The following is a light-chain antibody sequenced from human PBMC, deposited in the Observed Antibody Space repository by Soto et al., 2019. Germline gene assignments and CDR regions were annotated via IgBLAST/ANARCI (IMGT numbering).Light chain of an antibody. CDR1: QSVSSN. CDR2: GTS. J-gene: IGKJ5*01. Sequence: EIVMTQSPVTLSVSPGERVTLSCRASQSVSSNLAWYQQKPGQAPRLLIYGTSTRATSIPARFSGSGSGTEFTLTISRLQSEDFAVYYCQQYHNWPPSTFGQGTRLENK. CDR3: QQYHNWPPST. V-gene: IGKV3-15*01.